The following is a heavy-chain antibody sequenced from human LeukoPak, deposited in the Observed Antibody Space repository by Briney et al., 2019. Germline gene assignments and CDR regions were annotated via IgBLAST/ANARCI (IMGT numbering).Heavy chain of an antibody. CDR3: ARGGDYYDSSGYYYDY. J-gene: IGHJ4*02. CDR1: GYTFTSYY. D-gene: IGHD3-22*01. CDR2: INPSGGST. V-gene: IGHV1-46*01. Sequence: ASVKVSCKASGYTFTSYYMHWARQAPGQGLEWMGIINPSGGSTSYAQKFQGRVTMTRDTSTSTVYMELSSLRSEDTAVYYCARGGDYYDSSGYYYDYWGQGTLVTVSS.